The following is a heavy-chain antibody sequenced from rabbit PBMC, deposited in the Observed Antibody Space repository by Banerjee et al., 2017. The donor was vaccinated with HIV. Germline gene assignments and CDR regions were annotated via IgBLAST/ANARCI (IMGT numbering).Heavy chain of an antibody. Sequence: QEQLVESGGGLVQPGGSLTLSCKASGFDFSTYGVIWVRQAPGKGLEWIAYIDPVFHNTYYASWVNGRFTISSDNAQNTVDLQLNSLTAADTATYFCVRGGSGGSGGYIPIFSLWGQGTLVTVS. D-gene: IGHD1-1*01. J-gene: IGHJ3*01. V-gene: IGHV1S47*01. CDR1: GFDFSTYG. CDR3: VRGGSGGSGGYIPIFSL. CDR2: IDPVFHNT.